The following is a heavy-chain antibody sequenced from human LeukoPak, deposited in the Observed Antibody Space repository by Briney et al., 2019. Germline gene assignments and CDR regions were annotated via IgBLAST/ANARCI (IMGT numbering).Heavy chain of an antibody. J-gene: IGHJ6*02. CDR3: ARDRTDSSGYYYCYYGMDV. D-gene: IGHD3-22*01. CDR2: INAGNGNT. Sequence: ASVKVSCKASGYTFTSYAMHWVRPAPGQRLEWMGWINAGNGNTKYSQKFQDRVTITRDTSASTAYMKLSSLRSEDTAVYYCARDRTDSSGYYYCYYGMDVWGQGTTVTVSS. CDR1: GYTFTSYA. V-gene: IGHV1-3*01.